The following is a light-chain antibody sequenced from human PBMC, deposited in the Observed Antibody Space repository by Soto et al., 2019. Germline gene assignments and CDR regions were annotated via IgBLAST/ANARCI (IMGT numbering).Light chain of an antibody. Sequence: ELVLTQSPATLSVSPGERATLSCRASQGVGSTLAWYQQEPGRAPRLLSYDASTRAAGIPARFSGDGSGTEFTLTISGLQSDDFAVYYCQHYMTWPLTFGGGTRVEI. CDR1: QGVGST. CDR2: DAS. V-gene: IGKV3-15*01. CDR3: QHYMTWPLT. J-gene: IGKJ4*01.